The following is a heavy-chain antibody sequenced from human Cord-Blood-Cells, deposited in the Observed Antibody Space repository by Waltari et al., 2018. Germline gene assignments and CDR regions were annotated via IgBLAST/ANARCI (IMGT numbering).Heavy chain of an antibody. J-gene: IGHJ6*02. CDR3: ARGRVPAAIPDYYYYGMDV. CDR1: GYTFTGYY. CDR2: INPNSGGT. Sequence: QVQLVQSGAEVKKPGASVKVSCKASGYTFTGYYMNWVRQAPGQGLEWMGWINPNSGGTNYAQKFQGWVTMTRDTSISTDYMELSRLRSDDTAVYYCARGRVPAAIPDYYYYGMDVWGQGTTVTVSS. D-gene: IGHD2-2*01. V-gene: IGHV1-2*04.